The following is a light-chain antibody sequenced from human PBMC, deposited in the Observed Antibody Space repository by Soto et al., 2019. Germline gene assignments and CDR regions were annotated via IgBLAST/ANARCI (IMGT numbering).Light chain of an antibody. J-gene: IGLJ3*02. CDR2: GNT. Sequence: QSVLAQPPSVSGAPGQRVTISCTGSSSNIGASYGVHWYQQLPGTAPKLLIYGNTNRPSGVPDRFSGSKSGTSASLAITGLQAEDEADYYCQSYDSSLSGWVFGGGTKLTVL. V-gene: IGLV1-40*01. CDR1: SSNIGASYG. CDR3: QSYDSSLSGWV.